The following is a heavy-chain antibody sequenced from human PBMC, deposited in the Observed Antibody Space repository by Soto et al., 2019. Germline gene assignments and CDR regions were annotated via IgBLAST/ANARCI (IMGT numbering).Heavy chain of an antibody. CDR2: IXPXXXGX. D-gene: IGHD3-22*01. V-gene: IGHV1-2*02. CDR1: GYTFTGYY. CDR3: ARSPGSGYYNTLFDY. Sequence: ASVKVSCKASGYTFTGYYMHLVRQAPGQGLEWMGXIXPXXXGXNXAXKXXXXVTMTRDTSISTAYMELSRLRSDDTAVYYCARSPGSGYYNTLFDYWGQGTLVTVSS. J-gene: IGHJ4*02.